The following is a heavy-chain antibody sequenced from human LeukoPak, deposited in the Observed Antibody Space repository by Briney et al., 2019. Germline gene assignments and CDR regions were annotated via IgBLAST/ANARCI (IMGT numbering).Heavy chain of an antibody. D-gene: IGHD6-6*01. CDR2: INPSGGST. V-gene: IGHV1-46*01. CDR3: ARDHNHEYSSSSTRIPGLFDP. Sequence: ASVKVSCKASGYTFTSYYIHWVRQAPGQGLEWMGIINPSGGSTSYAQKFQGRVTMTRDTSTSTVYMELSSLRSEDTAVYYCARDHNHEYSSSSTRIPGLFDPWGQGTLVTVSS. J-gene: IGHJ5*02. CDR1: GYTFTSYY.